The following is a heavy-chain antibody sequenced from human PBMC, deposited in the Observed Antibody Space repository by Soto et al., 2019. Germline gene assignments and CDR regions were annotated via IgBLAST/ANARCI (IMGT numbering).Heavy chain of an antibody. V-gene: IGHV1-24*01. D-gene: IGHD6-13*01. CDR1: GYTLTELS. Sequence: ASVKVPCKVSGYTLTELSMHWVRQAPAKGCEWMGGFDSQDGETIYAQKFQGRVTMTEDTSTDQAYMDLSSLRSEDTAVYYCATLTGYSSSWSGQWGR. CDR3: ATLTGYSSSWSGQ. CDR2: FDSQDGET. J-gene: IGHJ2*01.